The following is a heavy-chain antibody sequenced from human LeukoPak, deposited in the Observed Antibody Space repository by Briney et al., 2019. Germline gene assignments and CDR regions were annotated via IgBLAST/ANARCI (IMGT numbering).Heavy chain of an antibody. CDR1: GYSISSGYY. Sequence: SETLSLTCTVSGYSISSGYYWSWIRQPAGKGLEWIGRIYTSGSTNYNPSLKSRVTMSVDTSKNQFSLKLSSVTAADTAVYYCASSGDSSGYYYYWGQGTLVTVSS. J-gene: IGHJ4*02. CDR3: ASSGDSSGYYYY. D-gene: IGHD3-22*01. CDR2: IYTSGST. V-gene: IGHV4-4*07.